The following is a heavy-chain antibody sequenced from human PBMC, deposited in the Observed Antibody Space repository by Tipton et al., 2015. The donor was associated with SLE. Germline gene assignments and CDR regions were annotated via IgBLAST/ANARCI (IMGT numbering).Heavy chain of an antibody. J-gene: IGHJ4*02. CDR2: ISYDGTNK. D-gene: IGHD3/OR15-3a*01. CDR1: GFIFSSYG. V-gene: IGHV3-30*19. CDR3: ARTPLDWNYLNY. Sequence: SLRLSCAVFGFIFSSYGMHWVRQAPGKGLEWVAIISYDGTNKYYADSVKGRFIISRDNSKNTLYLHMNSLRADDTAVYYCARTPLDWNYLNYWGQGTLVTVSS.